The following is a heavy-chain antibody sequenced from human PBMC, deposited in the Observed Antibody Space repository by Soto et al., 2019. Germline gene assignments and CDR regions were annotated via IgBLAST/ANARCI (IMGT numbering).Heavy chain of an antibody. D-gene: IGHD3-10*01. V-gene: IGHV3-21*01. Sequence: EVQLVESGGGLVKPGGSLRLSCAASGFTFSSYSMNWVRQAPGKGLEWVSSISSSSSYIYYADSVKGRFTISRDNAKNSLYLQMNSLRAEDTAVYYCARAGFGGGYYYGMDVLGQGTTVTVSS. J-gene: IGHJ6*02. CDR3: ARAGFGGGYYYGMDV. CDR1: GFTFSSYS. CDR2: ISSSSSYI.